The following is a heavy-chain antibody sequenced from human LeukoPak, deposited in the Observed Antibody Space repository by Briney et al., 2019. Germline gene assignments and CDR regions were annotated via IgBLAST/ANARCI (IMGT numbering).Heavy chain of an antibody. J-gene: IGHJ2*01. Sequence: PSETLSLTCAVYGGSFSGYYWSWIRQPPGKGLEWIGEINHSGSTNYNPSLKSRVTISVDTSKNQFSLKLSSVTAADTAVYYCARGPRYYDILTGYRTWYFDLWGRGTLATVSS. V-gene: IGHV4-34*01. CDR2: INHSGST. CDR3: ARGPRYYDILTGYRTWYFDL. CDR1: GGSFSGYY. D-gene: IGHD3-9*01.